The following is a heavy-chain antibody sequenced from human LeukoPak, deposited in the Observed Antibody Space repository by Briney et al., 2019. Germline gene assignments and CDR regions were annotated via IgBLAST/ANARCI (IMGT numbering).Heavy chain of an antibody. V-gene: IGHV4-59*01. J-gene: IGHJ4*02. CDR3: ARLVYCSGGTCYWIFDY. Sequence: SETLSLTCTVSGDSISSYYWSWIRQPPGKGLEWIGYIYYSGSTNYNPSLKSRVTISVDTSKNQFSLKVSSVTAADTAMYYCARLVYCSGGTCYWIFDYWGQATLVTVSS. CDR1: GDSISSYY. D-gene: IGHD2-15*01. CDR2: IYYSGST.